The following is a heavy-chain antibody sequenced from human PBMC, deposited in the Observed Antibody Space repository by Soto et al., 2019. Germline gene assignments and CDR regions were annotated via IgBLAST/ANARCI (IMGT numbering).Heavy chain of an antibody. CDR1: GFTFSGSA. D-gene: IGHD6-25*01. Sequence: EVQLVESGGGLVQPGGSLKLSCAASGFTFSGSAMHWVRQASGKGLEWVGRIRSKANSYATAYAASVKGRFSIFRDDSMNTAYLQMNSLKTEDTSAYYSTVRVQRLDIFDYWGQGTLVTVSS. CDR2: IRSKANSYAT. J-gene: IGHJ4*02. CDR3: TVRVQRLDIFDY. V-gene: IGHV3-73*02.